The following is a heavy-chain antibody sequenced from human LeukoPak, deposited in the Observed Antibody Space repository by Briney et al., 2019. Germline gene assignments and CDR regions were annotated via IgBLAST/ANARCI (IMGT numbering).Heavy chain of an antibody. Sequence: GGSLRLSCTASGLTFSCYVMSWVRQAPGKGLEWVSTISGSGGSTFYADSVRGRFTTSRDNSRSTLYLQMNSLRVEDTATYYCSPPRGDSSGYYYVYWGQGTLVTVSS. D-gene: IGHD3-22*01. CDR1: GLTFSCYV. CDR2: ISGSGGST. CDR3: SPPRGDSSGYYYVY. J-gene: IGHJ4*02. V-gene: IGHV3-23*01.